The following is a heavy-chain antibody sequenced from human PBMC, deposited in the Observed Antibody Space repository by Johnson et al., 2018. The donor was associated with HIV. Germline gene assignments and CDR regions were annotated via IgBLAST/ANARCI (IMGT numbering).Heavy chain of an antibody. V-gene: IGHV3-13*01. Sequence: VQLVESGGGLVQPGGSLRLYCAASGFTFSSYDMHWVRQATGKGLEWVSAIGTAGATYYPGSVKGRFTISRENAKNSLYLQMNSLRAGDTAVYYCARSSSTAAPGRDAFDIWGQGTMVTVSS. J-gene: IGHJ3*02. D-gene: IGHD6-13*01. CDR2: IGTAGAT. CDR3: ARSSSTAAPGRDAFDI. CDR1: GFTFSSYD.